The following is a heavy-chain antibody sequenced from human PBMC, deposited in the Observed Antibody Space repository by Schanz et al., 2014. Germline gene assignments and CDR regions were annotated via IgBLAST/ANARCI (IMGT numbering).Heavy chain of an antibody. J-gene: IGHJ4*02. CDR1: GITFRNYA. D-gene: IGHD3-22*01. V-gene: IGHV3-30*02. CDR3: AKSYDTSGYSGFDY. Sequence: VQLLESGGALEQPGGSLRLSCAASGITFRNYALSWVRQAPGKGLAWVAFIRDDGTYQNYADSIKGRFTISRDNSKNTLYLQMNSLRTEDTAVYFCAKSYDTSGYSGFDYWGQGTLVTVSS. CDR2: IRDDGTYQ.